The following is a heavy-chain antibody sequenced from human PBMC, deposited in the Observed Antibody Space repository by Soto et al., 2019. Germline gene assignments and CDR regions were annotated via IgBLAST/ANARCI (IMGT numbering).Heavy chain of an antibody. CDR2: VDSHSDDI. V-gene: IGHV1-2*02. D-gene: IGHD3-16*01. Sequence: QVQLVQSGAEAKEPGASVKVSCKASGYTFTDYYMHWVRQAPGQGLEWMGWVDSHSDDINYAQKCQGRLTMNSDTYISTAYMELNSLRSDDTAVYYCASKLGDAFDIWGQGTMVTVSS. CDR3: ASKLGDAFDI. J-gene: IGHJ3*02. CDR1: GYTFTDYY.